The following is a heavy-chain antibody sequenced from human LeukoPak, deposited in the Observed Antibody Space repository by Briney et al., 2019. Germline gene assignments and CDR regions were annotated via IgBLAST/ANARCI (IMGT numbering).Heavy chain of an antibody. D-gene: IGHD3-22*01. V-gene: IGHV1-69*13. CDR3: ASRRSYYYDSSGYMEH. CDR2: IIPIFGTA. CDR1: GGTFSSYA. Sequence: ASVKVSCKASGGTFSSYAISWVRQAPGQGLEWMGGIIPIFGTANYAQTFQGRVTITADESTSTAYMELSSLRSEDTAVYYCASRRSYYYDSSGYMEHWGQGTLVTVSS. J-gene: IGHJ1*01.